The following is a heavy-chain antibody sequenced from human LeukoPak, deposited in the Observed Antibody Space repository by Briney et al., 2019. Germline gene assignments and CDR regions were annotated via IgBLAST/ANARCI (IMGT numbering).Heavy chain of an antibody. J-gene: IGHJ4*02. Sequence: SETLSLTCTVSGYSISSGYYWGWIRQPPGKGLEWIGSIYHSGRTFYNPSLKSRVTISVDTSKNQLSLKLTSVTAADTAVYFCARSELNDYFKYWGQGILVTVST. CDR2: IYHSGRT. D-gene: IGHD3-16*01. CDR3: ARSELNDYFKY. CDR1: GYSISSGYY. V-gene: IGHV4-38-2*02.